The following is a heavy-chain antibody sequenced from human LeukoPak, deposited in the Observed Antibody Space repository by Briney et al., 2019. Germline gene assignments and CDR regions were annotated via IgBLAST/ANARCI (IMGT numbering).Heavy chain of an antibody. V-gene: IGHV3-7*01. Sequence: GGSLRLSCAASGFTFSSYWMSWVRQAPGKGREWVANIKQDGSEKYYVDSVKGRFTISRDNAKNSLYLQMNSLRAEDTAVYYCARKNSSSAGHFDYWGQGTLVTVSS. CDR2: IKQDGSEK. D-gene: IGHD6-6*01. CDR3: ARKNSSSAGHFDY. J-gene: IGHJ4*02. CDR1: GFTFSSYW.